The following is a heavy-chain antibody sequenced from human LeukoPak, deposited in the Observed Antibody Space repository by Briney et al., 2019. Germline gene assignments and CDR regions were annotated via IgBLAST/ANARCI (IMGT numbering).Heavy chain of an antibody. J-gene: IGHJ4*02. CDR1: GFTFSNSA. V-gene: IGHV3-23*01. D-gene: IGHD4-23*01. CDR2: ISGSGGNT. CDR3: TVTPPFDY. Sequence: GGSLRLSCAASGFTFSNSAMSWVRQAPGKGLEWVSHISGSGGNTYHADSVKGRFTISRDNSKNTLYLQMNSLRAEDTAVYYCTVTPPFDYWGQGTLVTVSS.